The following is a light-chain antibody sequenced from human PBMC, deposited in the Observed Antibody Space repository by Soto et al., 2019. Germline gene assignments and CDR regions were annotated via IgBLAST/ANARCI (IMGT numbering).Light chain of an antibody. CDR2: EFT. V-gene: IGLV2-14*01. Sequence: QSVLIQPASVSGSPGQSITISCAGSSSDVGGFKYVSWYQQHPGKAPKLILYEFTNRPSGVSNRFSGSKSGNAASLTISGLQAEDEADYYCNSYTTSGTLYVFGTGTKLTVL. CDR1: SSDVGGFKY. CDR3: NSYTTSGTLYV. J-gene: IGLJ1*01.